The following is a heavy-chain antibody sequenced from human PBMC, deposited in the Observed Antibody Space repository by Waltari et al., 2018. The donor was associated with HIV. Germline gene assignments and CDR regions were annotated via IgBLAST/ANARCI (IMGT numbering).Heavy chain of an antibody. J-gene: IGHJ5*02. V-gene: IGHV4-59*01. CDR2: IYYTGRT. CDR3: ARALFGVGSNWFDP. Sequence: QVQLQESGPGLVKPSETLSITCSVSGGSFNSYHWSWIRQPPGKGLEWIGYIYYTGRTNCNPSLKSRVTISVDTSKNQFSLRLSSVTAADTAVYYCARALFGVGSNWFDPWGQGTLVTVSS. D-gene: IGHD3-3*01. CDR1: GGSFNSYH.